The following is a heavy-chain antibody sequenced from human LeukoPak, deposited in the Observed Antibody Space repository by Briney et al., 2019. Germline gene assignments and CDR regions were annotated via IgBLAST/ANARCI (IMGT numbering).Heavy chain of an antibody. J-gene: IGHJ5*02. CDR1: GFTVSSNY. D-gene: IGHD1-26*01. Sequence: GGSLRPSCAAAGFTVSSNYMSWVRQAPGKGLEWVSVIYSGGSTYYADSVRGGFTISRDNSKNTLYLQMDSRRAADTAVYYWASSGSYGSFWFDPWGQGTLVTVSS. CDR3: ASSGSYGSFWFDP. V-gene: IGHV3-53*01. CDR2: IYSGGST.